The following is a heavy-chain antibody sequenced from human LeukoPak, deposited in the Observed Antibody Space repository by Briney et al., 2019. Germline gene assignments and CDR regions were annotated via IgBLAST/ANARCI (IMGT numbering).Heavy chain of an antibody. CDR2: IILILGIA. D-gene: IGHD2-21*02. CDR3: ASAYCGGDCYRGAFEY. CDR1: GGSFSSYG. J-gene: IGHJ4*02. Sequence: ASVKVSCKASGGSFSSYGISWVRLAPGQGLEWMGRIILILGIANYAQKFQGRVTITADKSTSTAYMELSSLRYEDTAVYYCASAYCGGDCYRGAFEYWGQGTLVTVSS. V-gene: IGHV1-69*04.